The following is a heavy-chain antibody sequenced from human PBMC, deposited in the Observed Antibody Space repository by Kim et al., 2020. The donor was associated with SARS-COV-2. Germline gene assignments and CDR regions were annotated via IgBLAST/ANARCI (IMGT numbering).Heavy chain of an antibody. CDR3: ARGGGGWELLRNFVDAFDI. CDR2: IWYDGSNK. Sequence: GGSLRLSCAASGFTFSSYGMHWVRQAPGKGLEWVAVIWYDGSNKYYADSVKGRFTISRDNSKNTLYLQMNSLRAEDTAVYYCARGGGGWELLRNFVDAFDIWGQGTMVTVSS. V-gene: IGHV3-33*08. D-gene: IGHD1-26*01. CDR1: GFTFSSYG. J-gene: IGHJ3*02.